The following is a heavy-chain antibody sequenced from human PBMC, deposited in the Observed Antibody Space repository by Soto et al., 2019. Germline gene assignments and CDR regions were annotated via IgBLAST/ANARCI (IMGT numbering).Heavy chain of an antibody. Sequence: EVQLLESGGGLVQPGGSLRLSCAASGLTFSSNAMSWVRQAPGKGLEWVSAISGSGGTTYYPDSVKGRFTISRDNSKNTLYLQMNSLRAEDTAVYYCAKESLYYYDSSGYSWYFQHWGQGTLVTVSS. CDR2: ISGSGGTT. V-gene: IGHV3-23*01. CDR3: AKESLYYYDSSGYSWYFQH. D-gene: IGHD3-22*01. J-gene: IGHJ1*01. CDR1: GLTFSSNA.